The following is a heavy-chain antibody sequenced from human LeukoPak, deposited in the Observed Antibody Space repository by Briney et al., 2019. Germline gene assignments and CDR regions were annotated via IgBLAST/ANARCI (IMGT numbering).Heavy chain of an antibody. CDR1: GVSISSYF. D-gene: IGHD3-10*01. CDR2: IYYIGTT. J-gene: IGHJ6*03. CDR3: AREGYGSGSSHFMDV. Sequence: SETLSLTCTVSGVSISSYFWTWIRQAPGKGLEWIGYIYYIGTTNYNPSLKSRATISVDMSTHQFSLKLTSVTAADTAVYYCAREGYGSGSSHFMDVWGTGTTVTVSS. V-gene: IGHV4-59*01.